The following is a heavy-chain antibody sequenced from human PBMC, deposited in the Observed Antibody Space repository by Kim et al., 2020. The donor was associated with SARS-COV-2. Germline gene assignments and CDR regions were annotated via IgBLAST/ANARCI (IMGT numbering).Heavy chain of an antibody. V-gene: IGHV3-30*03. CDR1: GFTFSSYG. J-gene: IGHJ6*01. CDR2: ISYDGSNK. CDR3: APDGNGYYTYYYYGMDV. D-gene: IGHD3-3*01. Sequence: GGSLRLSCAASGFTFSSYGMHWVRQAPGKGLEWVAVISYDGSNKYYADSVKGRFTISRDNSKNTLYLQMNGLRAEDTAVYYCAPDGNGYYTYYYYGMDV.